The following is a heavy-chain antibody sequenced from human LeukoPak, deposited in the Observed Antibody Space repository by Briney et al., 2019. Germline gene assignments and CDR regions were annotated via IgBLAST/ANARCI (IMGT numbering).Heavy chain of an antibody. V-gene: IGHV3-74*01. CDR2: INSDGSST. CDR1: GFTFSSYW. CDR3: ASSRRWDYYFDH. Sequence: GGSLRLSCAASGFTFSSYWMHWVRQAPGKGLVWVSHINSDGSSTSYADSVKGRFTISRDNAKNTLYLQMNSLRAEDTAVYYCASSRRWDYYFDHWGQGTLVTVSS. D-gene: IGHD1-26*01. J-gene: IGHJ4*02.